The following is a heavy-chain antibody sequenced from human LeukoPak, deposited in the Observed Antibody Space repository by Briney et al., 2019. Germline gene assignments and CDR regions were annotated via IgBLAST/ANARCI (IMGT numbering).Heavy chain of an antibody. Sequence: GGSLRLSCAASGFTFSDYYMSWIRQAPGKGLEWVSYISSSGSTIYYADSVKGRFTISRDNAKNSLYLQMDSLRAEDTAVYYCARDGPGGSGSYAAFDIWGQGTMVTVSS. CDR2: ISSSGSTI. V-gene: IGHV3-11*01. CDR3: ARDGPGGSGSYAAFDI. J-gene: IGHJ3*02. D-gene: IGHD3-10*01. CDR1: GFTFSDYY.